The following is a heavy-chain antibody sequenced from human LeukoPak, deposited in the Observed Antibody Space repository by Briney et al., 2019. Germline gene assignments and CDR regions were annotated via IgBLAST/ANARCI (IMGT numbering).Heavy chain of an antibody. J-gene: IGHJ6*04. D-gene: IGHD4-17*01. Sequence: GASVKVSCKASGYTFTSYDINWVRQAPGQGLEWRGWISAYNGNTYYPQNLQGRVTLTTDTSTSTVYMELRSLRSDDTAVYYCARDTYTTVTAMDVWGKGTTVIASS. CDR1: GYTFTSYD. V-gene: IGHV1-18*01. CDR3: ARDTYTTVTAMDV. CDR2: ISAYNGNT.